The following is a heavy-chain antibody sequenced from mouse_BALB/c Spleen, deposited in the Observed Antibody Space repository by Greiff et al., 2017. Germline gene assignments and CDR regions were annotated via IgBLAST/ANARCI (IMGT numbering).Heavy chain of an antibody. Sequence: VQLVESGPGLVAPSQSLSITCTVSGFSLTGYGVNWVRQPPGKGLEWLGMIWGDGSTDYNSALKSRLRISKDNSKSQVFLKMNSLQTDDTARYYCARDASDGYSYAMDYWGQGTSVTVSS. CDR3: ARDASDGYSYAMDY. CDR2: IWGDGST. J-gene: IGHJ4*01. D-gene: IGHD2-3*01. V-gene: IGHV2-6-7*01. CDR1: GFSLTGYG.